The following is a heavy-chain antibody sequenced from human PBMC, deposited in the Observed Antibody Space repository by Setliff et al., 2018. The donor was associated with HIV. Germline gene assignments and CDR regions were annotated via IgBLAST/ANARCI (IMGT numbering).Heavy chain of an antibody. V-gene: IGHV4-61*09. J-gene: IGHJ4*02. CDR1: GGSISSGTYF. D-gene: IGHD6-19*01. Sequence: SETLSHTCTVSGGSISSGTYFWSWIRQPAGKGLEWIGHIHTSGNANYNPSLNSRVTISVDTSKNHFSLKLSSVTAADTAVYYCARSLLPSITVAGTIGYWGQGSLVTVSS. CDR3: ARSLLPSITVAGTIGY. CDR2: IHTSGNA.